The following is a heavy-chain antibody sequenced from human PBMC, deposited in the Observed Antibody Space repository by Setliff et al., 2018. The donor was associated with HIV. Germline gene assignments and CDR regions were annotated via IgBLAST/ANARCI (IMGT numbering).Heavy chain of an antibody. CDR2: IHYSGTT. D-gene: IGHD3-22*01. V-gene: IGHV4-59*01. CDR3: ARVWDFYDSSGFLWSHGFDI. CDR1: GGSINNYY. Sequence: SETLSLTCSVSGGSINNYYWSWIRQPPGKGLERIGQIHYSGTTKYSPSLKSRVTISVDTSNDEFSLKLTSVSEADTAVYYCARVWDFYDSSGFLWSHGFDIWGQGTMVTVSS. J-gene: IGHJ3*02.